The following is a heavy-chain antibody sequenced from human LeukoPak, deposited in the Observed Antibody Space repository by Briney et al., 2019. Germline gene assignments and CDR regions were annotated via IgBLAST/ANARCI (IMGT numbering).Heavy chain of an antibody. D-gene: IGHD2-15*01. CDR2: FYYSGST. V-gene: IGHV4-39*07. CDR1: GGSISIISYY. Sequence: SETLSLTCTVSGGSISIISYYWGWIRQPPGKGLEWIGSFYYSGSTNYNPSLKSRVTMSVDTSKNQFSLKLSSVTAADTAVYYCASQRARYCSGGSCSNNWFDPWGQGTLVTVSS. CDR3: ASQRARYCSGGSCSNNWFDP. J-gene: IGHJ5*02.